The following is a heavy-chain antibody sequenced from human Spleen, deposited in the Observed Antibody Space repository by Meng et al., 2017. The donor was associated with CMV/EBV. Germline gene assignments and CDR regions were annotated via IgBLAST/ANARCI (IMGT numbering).Heavy chain of an antibody. D-gene: IGHD6-6*01. Sequence: SGGTYSSYAISWVRQAPGQGLEWMGIINPSGGSTSYAQKFQGRVTMTRDTSTSTVYMELSSLRSEDTAVYYCARDREGYSSSSRFDYWGQGTLVTVSS. V-gene: IGHV1-46*01. J-gene: IGHJ4*02. CDR1: GGTYSSYA. CDR2: INPSGGST. CDR3: ARDREGYSSSSRFDY.